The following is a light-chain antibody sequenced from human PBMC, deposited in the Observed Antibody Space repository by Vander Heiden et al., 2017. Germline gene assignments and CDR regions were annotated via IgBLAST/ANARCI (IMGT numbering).Light chain of an antibody. CDR3: QQSYSTPFT. Sequence: DIQMTQSPSSLSASVGDRVTIACRASQSISTYLNWYQQKPGKAPKLLIYGASSLQSGVPSRFSGSGSVTDFTLTITSLQLEDFATYYCQQSYSTPFTFGGGTKVEIK. CDR1: QSISTY. CDR2: GAS. J-gene: IGKJ4*01. V-gene: IGKV1-39*01.